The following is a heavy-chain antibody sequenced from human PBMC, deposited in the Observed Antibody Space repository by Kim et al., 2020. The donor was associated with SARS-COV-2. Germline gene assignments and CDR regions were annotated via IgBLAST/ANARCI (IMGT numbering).Heavy chain of an antibody. D-gene: IGHD6-13*01. Sequence: GGSLRLSCAASAFTFSSYSMHWVRQAPGKGLEWVAVISYDGSNKYYADSVKGRFTISRDNSKNTLYLQMNSLRAEDTAVYYCAGDPEYSSSWYYYYYGMDVWGQGTTVTVSS. CDR3: AGDPEYSSSWYYYYYGMDV. CDR1: AFTFSSYS. CDR2: ISYDGSNK. V-gene: IGHV3-30*04. J-gene: IGHJ6*02.